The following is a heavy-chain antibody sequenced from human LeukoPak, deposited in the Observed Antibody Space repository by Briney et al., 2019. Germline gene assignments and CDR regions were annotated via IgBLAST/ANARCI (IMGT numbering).Heavy chain of an antibody. CDR3: AKSPERARYYFDY. Sequence: GGSLRLSCAASGFTFSSFAMSWVRRAPGKGPEWVSAISASGGSTYYADSVKGRFTISRDNSKNTLYLQMNSLRAEDTAVYYCAKSPERARYYFDYWGQGTLVTVSS. V-gene: IGHV3-23*01. CDR2: ISASGGST. CDR1: GFTFSSFA. J-gene: IGHJ4*02. D-gene: IGHD6-6*01.